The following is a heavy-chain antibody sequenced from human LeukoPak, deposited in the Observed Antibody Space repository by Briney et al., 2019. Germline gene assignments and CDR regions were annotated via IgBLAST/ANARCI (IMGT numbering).Heavy chain of an antibody. J-gene: IGHJ4*02. CDR2: IRYDETNK. D-gene: IGHD3-16*01. CDR1: GFTFSSSG. Sequence: GSLRLSCVASGFTFSSSGMHWVRQAPGKGLEWVAFIRYDETNKSYADSVKGRFTISRDNSKNTLYLQMNSLRSEDTAVYYCAKGGLALDYWGQGTLVTVSS. CDR3: AKGGLALDY. V-gene: IGHV3-30*02.